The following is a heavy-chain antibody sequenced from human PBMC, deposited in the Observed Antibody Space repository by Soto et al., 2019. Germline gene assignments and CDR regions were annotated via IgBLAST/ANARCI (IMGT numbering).Heavy chain of an antibody. Sequence: GGSLRLSCAAPGFTFSDYYMNWVRQAPGKGLEWVSSIRSGSTIYYADSVKGRFTISRDNAKNSLYLQMNSLRAEDTAVYYCARAGAITMIVVVIDHEVWGQGTLVTVSS. V-gene: IGHV3-11*04. D-gene: IGHD3-22*01. CDR1: GFTFSDYY. CDR3: ARAGAITMIVVVIDHEV. J-gene: IGHJ4*02. CDR2: IRSGSTI.